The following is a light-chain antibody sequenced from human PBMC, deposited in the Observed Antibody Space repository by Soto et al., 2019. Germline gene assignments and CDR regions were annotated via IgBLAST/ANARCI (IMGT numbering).Light chain of an antibody. V-gene: IGLV2-11*01. CDR2: DVS. CDR3: CSYAGGPYV. Sequence: QSALTQPRSVSGSPGQSVAISCTESSSDVGGYNYVSWYQQHPGKAPKVMIYDVSKRPSGVPDRFSGSKSGDTASLTITGLQAEDEADYYCCSYAGGPYVFGTGTKVTVL. J-gene: IGLJ1*01. CDR1: SSDVGGYNY.